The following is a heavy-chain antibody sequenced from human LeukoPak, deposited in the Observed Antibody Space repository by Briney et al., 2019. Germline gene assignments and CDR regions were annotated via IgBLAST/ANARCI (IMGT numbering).Heavy chain of an antibody. D-gene: IGHD3-22*01. CDR3: AARYSYDSSGYMYFQH. Sequence: ASVKVSCKASGYTFTGYYMHWVRQAPGQGLEWMGRINPNSGGTNYAQKFQGRVTMTRDTSISTAYMELSRLRSDDTAVYYCAARYSYDSSGYMYFQHCGQGTLVTVSS. V-gene: IGHV1-2*06. J-gene: IGHJ1*01. CDR1: GYTFTGYY. CDR2: INPNSGGT.